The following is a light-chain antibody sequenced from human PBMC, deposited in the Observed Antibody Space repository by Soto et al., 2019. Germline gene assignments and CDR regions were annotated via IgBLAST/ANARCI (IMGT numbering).Light chain of an antibody. V-gene: IGLV2-23*01. CDR3: CSYTGSSTFLL. CDR1: NSDIGTDNL. J-gene: IGLJ2*01. Sequence: QSALTQPASVSGSPGQSITISCTGTNSDIGTDNLVSWYQRHPGKAPKLMIYGGTTRPSGVSDRFSGSKSGNTASLTISGLQAEDEADYYCCSYTGSSTFLLFGGGTKLTVL. CDR2: GGT.